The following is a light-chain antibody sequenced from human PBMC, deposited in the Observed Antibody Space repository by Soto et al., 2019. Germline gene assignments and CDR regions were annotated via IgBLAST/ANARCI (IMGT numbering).Light chain of an antibody. CDR1: RSISGW. J-gene: IGKJ1*01. V-gene: IGKV1-5*01. CDR2: DSS. CDR3: QQYSDYWT. Sequence: DTQLTQSHSTLSAFAGGKVTTTFRARRSISGWLAWYQQKPGKAPTLLIYDSSTLESGVPYRFSGGGSGTEFTLSISSLQPDDFAAYFCQQYSDYWTFGQGTKVDIK.